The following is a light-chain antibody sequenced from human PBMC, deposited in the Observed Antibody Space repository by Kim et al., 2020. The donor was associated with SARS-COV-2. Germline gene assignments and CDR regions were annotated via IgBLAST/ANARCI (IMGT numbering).Light chain of an antibody. CDR2: DAS. CDR3: QQRSNWIT. V-gene: IGKV3D-11*02. CDR1: QSVSSY. Sequence: ALAAGERATLSCRASQSVSSYLAWYQQKPGQAPRLLIYDASNRATGIPARFSGSGPGTDFTLTISSLEPEDFAVYYCQQRSNWITFGQGTRLEIK. J-gene: IGKJ5*01.